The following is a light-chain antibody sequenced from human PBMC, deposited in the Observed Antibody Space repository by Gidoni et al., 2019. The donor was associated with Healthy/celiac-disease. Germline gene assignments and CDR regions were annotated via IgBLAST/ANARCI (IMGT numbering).Light chain of an antibody. V-gene: IGKV3-20*01. J-gene: IGKJ4*01. CDR1: QSVSSSY. CDR3: QQYGSSLRVT. Sequence: EIVLTQSPGTLSLSPGERATLSCRASQSVSSSYLAWYQQKPGQAPRLLIYGASSSATGIPDRFSGSGSGTDFTLTISRLEPEDFAVYYCQQYGSSLRVTFGGGTKVEIK. CDR2: GAS.